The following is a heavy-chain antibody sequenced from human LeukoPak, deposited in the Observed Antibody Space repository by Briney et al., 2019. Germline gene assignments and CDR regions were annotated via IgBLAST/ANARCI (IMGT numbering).Heavy chain of an antibody. CDR1: GFTFSSYE. V-gene: IGHV3-48*03. D-gene: IGHD3-22*01. Sequence: GGSLRLSCAASGFTFSSYEMNWVRQAPGKGLEWVSYISSSGSTIYYADSVKGRFTISRDNAKNSLYLQMNSLRAEDTAVYYCASTDMIVVVITDWGQGTLVTVSS. J-gene: IGHJ4*02. CDR2: ISSSGSTI. CDR3: ASTDMIVVVITD.